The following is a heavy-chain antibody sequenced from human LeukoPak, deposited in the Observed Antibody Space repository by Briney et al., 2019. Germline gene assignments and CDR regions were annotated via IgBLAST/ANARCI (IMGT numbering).Heavy chain of an antibody. Sequence: SSETLSLTCTVSGGSISSYYWNWVRQPPGKGLEWIGYFYYSGSTNYNPSLKSRVTISVDTSKSQFSLKLSSVAAADTAVYYCASLIAATDAFDIWGQGTMVTVSS. CDR1: GGSISSYY. V-gene: IGHV4-59*01. D-gene: IGHD6-13*01. CDR2: FYYSGST. J-gene: IGHJ3*02. CDR3: ASLIAATDAFDI.